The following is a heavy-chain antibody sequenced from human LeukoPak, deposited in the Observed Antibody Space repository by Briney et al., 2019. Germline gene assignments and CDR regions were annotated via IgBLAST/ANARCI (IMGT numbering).Heavy chain of an antibody. CDR1: GGSISSYY. D-gene: IGHD6-13*01. V-gene: IGHV4-59*01. CDR3: ARVGRSSSWYSYFQH. CDR2: IYYSGST. J-gene: IGHJ1*01. Sequence: SETLSLTCTVSGGSISSYYWSWIRQPPGKGLEWIGYIYYSGSTNYNPSLKSRVTISVDTSKNQFSLKLSSVTAADTAVYYCARVGRSSSWYSYFQHWGQGTLVTVSS.